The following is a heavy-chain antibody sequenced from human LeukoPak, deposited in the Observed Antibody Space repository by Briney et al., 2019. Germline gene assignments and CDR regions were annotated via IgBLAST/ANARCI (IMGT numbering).Heavy chain of an antibody. V-gene: IGHV4-61*01. D-gene: IGHD5-12*01. CDR3: ARDFPPTTGVEFDY. CDR1: GGSVSSSNYY. CDR2: IYYSGST. Sequence: MPSETLSLTCTVSGGSVSSSNYYWSWIRQPPGKGLEWIGYIYYSGSTNYNPSLKSRITISADTSKNQFSLKLSSVTAADTAVYYCARDFPPTTGVEFDYWGQGTLVTVSS. J-gene: IGHJ4*02.